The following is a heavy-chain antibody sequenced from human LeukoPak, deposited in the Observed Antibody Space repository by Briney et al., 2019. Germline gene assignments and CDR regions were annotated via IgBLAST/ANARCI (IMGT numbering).Heavy chain of an antibody. Sequence: GESLKIPCKGSGYSFTSYWIGWVRQMPGKGLEWMGIIYPGDSDTRYSPSFQGQVTISADKSISTAYLQWSSLKASDTAMYYCARRKEEWLHAFDIWGQGTMVTVSS. D-gene: IGHD5-12*01. CDR1: GYSFTSYW. V-gene: IGHV5-51*01. CDR2: IYPGDSDT. CDR3: ARRKEEWLHAFDI. J-gene: IGHJ3*02.